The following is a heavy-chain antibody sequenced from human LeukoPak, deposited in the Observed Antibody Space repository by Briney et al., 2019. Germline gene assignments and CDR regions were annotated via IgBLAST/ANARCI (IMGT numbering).Heavy chain of an antibody. CDR1: GFTFNNYA. Sequence: GGSLRLSCAASGFTFNNYAVNWVRQAPGKGLEWVAGVSGNGVSRYYADSVKGRFTISRDNSKNTLYLQMNSLRAEDTAVYYCAKRVHSSSWYAAFDYWGQGTLVTVSS. J-gene: IGHJ4*02. D-gene: IGHD6-13*01. CDR2: VSGNGVSR. V-gene: IGHV3-23*01. CDR3: AKRVHSSSWYAAFDY.